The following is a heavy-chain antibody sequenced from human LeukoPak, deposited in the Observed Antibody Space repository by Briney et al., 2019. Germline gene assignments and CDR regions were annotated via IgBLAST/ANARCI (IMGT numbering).Heavy chain of an antibody. D-gene: IGHD3-3*01. V-gene: IGHV3-23*01. J-gene: IGHJ4*02. CDR1: GFTFSTYA. Sequence: PGGSLRLSCAASGFTFSTYAMSWVRQAPGKGLEWVSTISTSGRSTYYADSVKGRFTISRDNSENTLYLQMNSLSAEDTAVYYCARATYDYYFDYWGQGTLVTVSS. CDR3: ARATYDYYFDY. CDR2: ISTSGRST.